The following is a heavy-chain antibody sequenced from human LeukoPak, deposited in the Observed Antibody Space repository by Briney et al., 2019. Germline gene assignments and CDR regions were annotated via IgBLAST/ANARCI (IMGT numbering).Heavy chain of an antibody. D-gene: IGHD1-26*01. CDR2: ITGSGGSI. CDR3: AKRGAEVGQTVAPGDY. J-gene: IGHJ4*02. V-gene: IGHV3-23*01. Sequence: GGSLRLSCAASGFTFSSNVMSWVRRAPGKGLEWVSSITGSGGSIYYADSVKGRFTTSRDNSKSTLYLQMSSLRAGDTAVYYCAKRGAEVGQTVAPGDYWGQGTLVTVSS. CDR1: GFTFSSNV.